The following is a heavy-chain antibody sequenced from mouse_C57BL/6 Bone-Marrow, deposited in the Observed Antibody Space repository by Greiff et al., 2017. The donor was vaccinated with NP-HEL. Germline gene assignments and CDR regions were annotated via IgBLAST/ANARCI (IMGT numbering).Heavy chain of an antibody. CDR3: ARRRLRRGYAMDY. J-gene: IGHJ4*01. V-gene: IGHV5-12*01. CDR2: ISNGGGRT. Sequence: EVKLVESGGGLVQPGGSLKLSCAASGFTFSDYYMYWVRQTPEKRLEWVAYISNGGGRTYYPDTVKGRFTISRDNAKNTLYLQMSRLKSEDTAMYYCARRRLRRGYAMDYWGQGTSVTVSS. D-gene: IGHD2-4*01. CDR1: GFTFSDYY.